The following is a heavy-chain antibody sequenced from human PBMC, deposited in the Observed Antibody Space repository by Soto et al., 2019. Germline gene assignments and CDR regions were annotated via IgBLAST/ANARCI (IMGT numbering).Heavy chain of an antibody. CDR3: AREPPRATAGLNYFDP. CDR2: ISPFNGHT. D-gene: IGHD1-7*01. CDR1: GYTFINFG. V-gene: IGHV1-18*01. J-gene: IGHJ5*02. Sequence: QVQLVQSGTEVKKPGASVKVSCKTSGYTFINFGIGWVRQAPGQGLEWMGWISPFNGHTHYAQKYQGRVTMTTATSTSSAFLELTSLTYDDTAVYYCAREPPRATAGLNYFDPWGQGTLVTVSS.